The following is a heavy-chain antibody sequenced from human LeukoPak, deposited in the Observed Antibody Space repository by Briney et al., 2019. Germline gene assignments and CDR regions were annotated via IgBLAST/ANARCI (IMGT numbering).Heavy chain of an antibody. CDR1: GITFRSYW. Sequence: GGSLRLSCAASGITFRSYWMCWVRQAPGKGLEWVANIKQDGSEKYYVDSVKGRFTISRDNAKNSLYLQMSSLRADDTAVYYCARDRLLYYYDSGPTGHFQHWGQGTLVTVSS. CDR3: ARDRLLYYYDSGPTGHFQH. V-gene: IGHV3-7*01. CDR2: IKQDGSEK. J-gene: IGHJ1*01. D-gene: IGHD3-22*01.